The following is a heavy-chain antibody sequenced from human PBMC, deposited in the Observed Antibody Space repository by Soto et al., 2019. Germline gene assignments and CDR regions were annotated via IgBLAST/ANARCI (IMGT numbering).Heavy chain of an antibody. CDR2: ISSSSSYI. CDR3: ARGGSGSYDQDV. CDR1: GFTFSSYS. J-gene: IGHJ6*02. D-gene: IGHD3-10*01. Sequence: EVQLVESGGGLVKPGGSLRLSCAASGFTFSSYSMNWVRQAPGKGLEWVSSISSSSSYIYYADSVKGRFTISRDNAKNSLYLQRNSLRGEDTAVYYWARGGSGSYDQDVWGQGTTVTVSS. V-gene: IGHV3-21*01.